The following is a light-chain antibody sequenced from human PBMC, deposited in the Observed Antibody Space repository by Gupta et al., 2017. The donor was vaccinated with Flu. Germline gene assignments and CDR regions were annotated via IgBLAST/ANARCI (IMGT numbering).Light chain of an antibody. CDR3: AAWDDSLNGWV. Sequence: QSLLPQPPSASGTPGQRVTIPCSGSSSNIGSNTVNWYQQLPGTAPKLLIYSNNQRPSGVPDRFSGSKSGTSASLAISGLQSEDEADYYCAAWDDSLNGWVFGGGTKLTVL. CDR1: SSNIGSNT. V-gene: IGLV1-44*01. J-gene: IGLJ3*02. CDR2: SNN.